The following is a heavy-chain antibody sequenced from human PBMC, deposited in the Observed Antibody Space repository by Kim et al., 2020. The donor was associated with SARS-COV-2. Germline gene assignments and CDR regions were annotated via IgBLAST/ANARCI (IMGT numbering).Heavy chain of an antibody. CDR3: ARDGRVRERFFVY. CDR1: GGSMTSYY. CDR2: VYSSGTT. Sequence: SETLSLTCTVSGGSMTSYYWTWIRQPAGKGLEWIGRVYSSGTTNYNPSLKSRVTMSVDTSKNQFSLKLSSVTAADTSAYYCARDGRVRERFFVYWGQG. V-gene: IGHV4-4*07. J-gene: IGHJ4*02. D-gene: IGHD1-26*01.